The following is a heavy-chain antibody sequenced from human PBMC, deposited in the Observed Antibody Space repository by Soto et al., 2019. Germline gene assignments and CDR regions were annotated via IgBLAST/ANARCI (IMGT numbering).Heavy chain of an antibody. D-gene: IGHD2-21*02. J-gene: IGHJ6*02. CDR2: ISYDGSNK. V-gene: IGHV3-30*18. CDR1: GFTFSSYG. Sequence: QVQLVESGGGVVQPGRSLRLSCAASGFTFSSYGMHWVRQAPGKGLEWVAVISYDGSNKNYADSVKGRFTISRDNSKNTPYLQMNSLRAEDTAVYYCAKILQLGDDAYYYYGMDVWGQGTTVTVSS. CDR3: AKILQLGDDAYYYYGMDV.